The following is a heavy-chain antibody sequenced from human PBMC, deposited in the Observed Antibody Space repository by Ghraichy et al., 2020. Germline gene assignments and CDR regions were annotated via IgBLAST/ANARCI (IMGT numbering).Heavy chain of an antibody. CDR1: GFTFSSYS. Sequence: GGSLRLSCAASGFTFSSYSMNWVRQAPGKGLEWVSSISSSSSYIYYADSVKGRFTISRDNAKNSLYLQMNSLRAEDTAVYYCARGSIRYFDWLTSGYFDYWGQGTLVTVSS. D-gene: IGHD3-9*01. CDR3: ARGSIRYFDWLTSGYFDY. J-gene: IGHJ4*02. CDR2: ISSSSSYI. V-gene: IGHV3-21*01.